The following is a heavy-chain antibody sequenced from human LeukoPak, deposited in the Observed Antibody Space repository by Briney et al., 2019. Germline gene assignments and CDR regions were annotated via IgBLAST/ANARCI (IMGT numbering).Heavy chain of an antibody. D-gene: IGHD3-22*01. CDR1: GYSFTSYW. CDR3: ARSGVYYDSSGYSAFDI. CDR2: SYPGDSDT. J-gene: IGHJ3*02. V-gene: IGHV5-51*01. Sequence: GESLKISCKGSGYSFTSYWIGWVRQMPGKGLEWMGISYPGDSDTRYSPSFQGQVTISADKSISTAYLQWSSLKASDTAMYYCARSGVYYDSSGYSAFDIWGQGTMVTVSS.